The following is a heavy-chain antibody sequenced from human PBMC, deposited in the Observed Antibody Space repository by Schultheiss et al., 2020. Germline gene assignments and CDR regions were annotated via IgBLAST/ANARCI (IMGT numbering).Heavy chain of an antibody. D-gene: IGHD5-12*01. V-gene: IGHV3-66*01. CDR3: ARDQSDIVATDAFDI. CDR2: IYSGGST. Sequence: GGSLRLSCAASGFTVSSNYMSWVRQAPGKGLEWVSVIYSGGSTYYADSVKGRFTISRDNSKNTLYLQMNSLRAEDTAVYYCARDQSDIVATDAFDIWGQGTMVTVSS. J-gene: IGHJ3*02. CDR1: GFTVSSNY.